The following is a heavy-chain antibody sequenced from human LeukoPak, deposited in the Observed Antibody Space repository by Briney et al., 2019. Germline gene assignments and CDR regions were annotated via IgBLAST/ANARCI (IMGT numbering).Heavy chain of an antibody. CDR1: GFTVSSNY. Sequence: GGSLRLSCAASGFTVSSNYMSWVRQAPGKGLEWVSVIYSGGSTYYADSVKGRFTISRDNSKNTLYLQMNSLRAEDTAVYYCAKTDGDYFNYFDYWGQGTLVTVSS. CDR2: IYSGGST. D-gene: IGHD4-17*01. CDR3: AKTDGDYFNYFDY. V-gene: IGHV3-53*05. J-gene: IGHJ4*02.